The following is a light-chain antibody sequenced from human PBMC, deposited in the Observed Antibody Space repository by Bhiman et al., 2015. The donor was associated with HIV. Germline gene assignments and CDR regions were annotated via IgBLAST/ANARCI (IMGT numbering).Light chain of an antibody. CDR1: SSDVGTYNY. V-gene: IGLV2-14*01. CDR2: DVD. Sequence: QSALTQPASVSESPGQWITISCTGISSDVGTYNYLSWYQQHPGKAPKLIIYDVDKRPSGVSNRFSGSKSGNTASLTISGLQAEDEADYYCSSLTSSLTYVFGTGTNVTVL. J-gene: IGLJ1*01. CDR3: SSLTSSLTYV.